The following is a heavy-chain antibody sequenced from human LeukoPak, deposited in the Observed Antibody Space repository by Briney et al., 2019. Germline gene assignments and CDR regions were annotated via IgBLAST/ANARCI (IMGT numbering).Heavy chain of an antibody. CDR2: ISTSGSS. Sequence: PSETLSLTCTVSGGSISPYYWSFIRQPAGKGLEWIGRISTSGSSKYNPSLKSRVTMSVDTSKNQFSLKLSSVTAADTAVYYCARDRYYYDSSARYFDYWGQGTLVTVSS. J-gene: IGHJ4*02. CDR1: GGSISPYY. D-gene: IGHD3-22*01. V-gene: IGHV4-4*07. CDR3: ARDRYYYDSSARYFDY.